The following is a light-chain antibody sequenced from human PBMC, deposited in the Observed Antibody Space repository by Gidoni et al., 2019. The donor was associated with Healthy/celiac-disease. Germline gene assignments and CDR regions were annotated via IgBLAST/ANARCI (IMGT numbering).Light chain of an antibody. Sequence: EIAMKQYPATLSVAPGERATLTCRASKSVSSNLAGYQQKPGQAPRLLIYGASTRATGIPARFSGSVSGTQFTLTICSLQSEDFSVYFCQQYNNWPPYTFGQXTKLEIK. V-gene: IGKV3-15*01. CDR1: KSVSSN. CDR3: QQYNNWPPYT. J-gene: IGKJ2*01. CDR2: GAS.